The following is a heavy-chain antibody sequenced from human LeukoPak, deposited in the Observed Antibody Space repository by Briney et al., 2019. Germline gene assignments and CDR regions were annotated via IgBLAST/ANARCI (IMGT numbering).Heavy chain of an antibody. Sequence: SGPTLVKPTQTLTLTGTFSGFSLSTSGVGVGWIRQPPGKALEWLALIYWNDDKRYSPSLKSRLTITKDTSKNQVVLTMTNMDPVDTATYYCAHPGSDGSGSFFDYWGQGTLVTVSS. CDR2: IYWNDDK. D-gene: IGHD3-10*01. V-gene: IGHV2-5*01. CDR3: AHPGSDGSGSFFDY. CDR1: GFSLSTSGVG. J-gene: IGHJ4*02.